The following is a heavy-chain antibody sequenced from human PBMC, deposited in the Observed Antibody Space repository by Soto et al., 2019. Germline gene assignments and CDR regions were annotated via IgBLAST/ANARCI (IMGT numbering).Heavy chain of an antibody. CDR1: GFTYSSYA. J-gene: IGHJ4*02. Sequence: GGSLRLSCAASGFTYSSYAMHWVRQAPGKGLEYVSAISSNGGSTYYANSVKGRFTISRDNSKNTLYLQMGSLRAEDMAVYYCARGPGYYFDYWGQGTLVTVSS. CDR2: ISSNGGST. CDR3: ARGPGYYFDY. V-gene: IGHV3-64*01.